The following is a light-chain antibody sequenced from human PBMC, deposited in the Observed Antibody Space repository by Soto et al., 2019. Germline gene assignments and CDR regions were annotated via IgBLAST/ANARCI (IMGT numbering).Light chain of an antibody. CDR1: SSDIGLYNY. Sequence: QSALTQPPSASGSPGQSVTISCAGTSSDIGLYNYVSWYQHHPGKAPKLIIYEVSKRPSGVPDRFSGSKSGNTASLTVSGFQAEDEADDYCSSYADDINFDVFGGGTKLTVL. CDR3: SSYADDINFDV. J-gene: IGLJ3*02. CDR2: EVS. V-gene: IGLV2-8*01.